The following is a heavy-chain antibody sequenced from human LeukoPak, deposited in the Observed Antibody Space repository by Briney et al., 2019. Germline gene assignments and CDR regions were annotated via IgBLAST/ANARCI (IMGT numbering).Heavy chain of an antibody. J-gene: IGHJ4*02. Sequence: GGSLRLSCAASGFTFSSYWMSWVRQAPGKGLGWVANIKQDGSEKYYVDSVKGRFTISRDNAKNSLYLQMNSLRAEDMALYYCAKSRTLNWASLDYWGQGTLVTVSS. V-gene: IGHV3-7*03. CDR3: AKSRTLNWASLDY. D-gene: IGHD7-27*01. CDR2: IKQDGSEK. CDR1: GFTFSSYW.